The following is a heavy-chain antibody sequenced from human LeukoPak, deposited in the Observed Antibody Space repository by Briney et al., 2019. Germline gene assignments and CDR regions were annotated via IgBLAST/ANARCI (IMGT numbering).Heavy chain of an antibody. CDR3: AEDDAEYFQH. CDR2: IRFDGSYK. CDR1: GFTFSSYG. J-gene: IGHJ1*01. Sequence: PGGSLRLSCAASGFTFSSYGMHWVRQAPGKGLEWVAFIRFDGSYKSYADSVKGRFTISRDNSKNTLYLQMNSLRAEDTAVYYCAEDDAEYFQHWGQGTLVTVSS. V-gene: IGHV3-30*02.